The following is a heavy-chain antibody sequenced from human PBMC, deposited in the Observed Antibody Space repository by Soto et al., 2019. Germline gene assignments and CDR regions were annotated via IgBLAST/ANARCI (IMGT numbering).Heavy chain of an antibody. Sequence: GESLKISCKGSGYSFTKFWIGWVRQVPGEGLEWVGIRNRGDCDATINPSCQGQVTSSADKCSTTAYLQWSSLKALDTAMYYCARHIVGGYGGYGSGYKGYFFDYWGQGTPVTVSS. CDR3: ARHIVGGYGGYGSGYKGYFFDY. CDR2: RNRGDCDA. CDR1: GYSFTKFW. V-gene: IGHV5-51*01. D-gene: IGHD5-18*01. J-gene: IGHJ4*02.